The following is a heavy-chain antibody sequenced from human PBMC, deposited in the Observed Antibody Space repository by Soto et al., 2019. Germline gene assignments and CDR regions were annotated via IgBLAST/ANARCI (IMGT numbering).Heavy chain of an antibody. Sequence: EVQLLESGGDLVQPGGSLRLSCAASGFTFSSYAMSWVRQAPGKGLEWVSAISGSGSNTYYADSVKGRFTISRDNSKNTLYLQMNSLRAEDTAVYYCAKEGIMGFSGYFDYWGQGTLVTVSS. J-gene: IGHJ4*02. CDR1: GFTFSSYA. CDR2: ISGSGSNT. V-gene: IGHV3-23*01. D-gene: IGHD1-26*01. CDR3: AKEGIMGFSGYFDY.